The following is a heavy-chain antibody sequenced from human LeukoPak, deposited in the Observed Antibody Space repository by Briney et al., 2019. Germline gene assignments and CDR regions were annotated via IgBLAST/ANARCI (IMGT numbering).Heavy chain of an antibody. Sequence: GGSLRLSCAASGFTFSSYEMNWVRQAPGKGLEWVSFISSGASTIYYADSVKGRFTISRDNAKNSLYLQINSLRAEDTAVYYRARDKTDYDYVWGSYRPMDYWGQGTLVTVSS. CDR2: ISSGASTI. CDR1: GFTFSSYE. CDR3: ARDKTDYDYVWGSYRPMDY. V-gene: IGHV3-48*03. J-gene: IGHJ4*02. D-gene: IGHD3-16*02.